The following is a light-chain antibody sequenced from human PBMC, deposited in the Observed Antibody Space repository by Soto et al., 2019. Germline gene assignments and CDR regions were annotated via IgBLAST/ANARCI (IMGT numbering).Light chain of an antibody. Sequence: EIVLTQSPATLSLSPGERATLSCRASQSVSSYLAWYQQNPGQAPRLLIYDASNRATGISARFSGSGSGRDFTLTINSLEPEDFAVYYCQQYGSSPRPFGQGTKVELK. J-gene: IGKJ1*01. CDR1: QSVSSY. CDR3: QQYGSSPRP. CDR2: DAS. V-gene: IGKV3-11*02.